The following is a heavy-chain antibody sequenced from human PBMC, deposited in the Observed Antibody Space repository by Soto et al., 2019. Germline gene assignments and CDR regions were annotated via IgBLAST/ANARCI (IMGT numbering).Heavy chain of an antibody. V-gene: IGHV3-30-3*01. CDR2: VSYDGSHI. Sequence: QVQLVESGGGVVQPGRSLRLSCAASGFTFSNYALHWVRQAPGKSLEWVAVVSYDGSHIYYADSAKGRFTISRDNSKNTLHLQMTSLRPADTAVYYCAGNMDTAMATYYYGLDVWAQGTTVTVSS. CDR3: AGNMDTAMATYYYGLDV. J-gene: IGHJ6*02. CDR1: GFTFSNYA. D-gene: IGHD5-18*01.